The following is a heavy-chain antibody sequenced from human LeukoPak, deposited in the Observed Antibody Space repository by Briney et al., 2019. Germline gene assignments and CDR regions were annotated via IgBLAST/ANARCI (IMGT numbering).Heavy chain of an antibody. Sequence: GGSLRLSCAASGFTFSSYAMSWVRQAPGKGLEWVSAISGSGGSTYYADSVKGRSTISRDNSKNTLYLQMNSLRAEDTAVYYCAKDSLLWFGELSPDYWGQGTLVTVSS. J-gene: IGHJ4*02. D-gene: IGHD3-10*01. CDR1: GFTFSSYA. V-gene: IGHV3-23*01. CDR2: ISGSGGST. CDR3: AKDSLLWFGELSPDY.